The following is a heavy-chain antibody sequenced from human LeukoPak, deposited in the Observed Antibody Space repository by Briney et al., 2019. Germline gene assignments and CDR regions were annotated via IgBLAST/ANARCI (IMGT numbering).Heavy chain of an antibody. D-gene: IGHD6-19*01. CDR3: ATDGQSSGWYGFDY. V-gene: IGHV3-21*01. J-gene: IGHJ4*02. CDR2: ITSPVGHI. CDR1: GFTFSTYS. Sequence: GGSLRLSCAASGFTFSTYSMNWVRQAPGKGLEWVASITSPVGHIYYAGSLKGRITISRDNAKSSLYLQMNSLRAENTAVYYCATDGQSSGWYGFDYWGQGTLVTVSS.